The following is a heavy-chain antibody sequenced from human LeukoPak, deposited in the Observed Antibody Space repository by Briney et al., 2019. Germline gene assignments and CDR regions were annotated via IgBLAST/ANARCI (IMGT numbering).Heavy chain of an antibody. CDR2: IYYSGST. Sequence: PSETLSLTCTVSGGSISSGGYYWSWIRQHPGKGLEWIGYIYYSGSTNYNPSLKSRVTISVDTSKNQFSLKLSSVTAADTAVYYCARGGGYCSGGSCYEAAGSDFDYWGQGTLVTVSS. J-gene: IGHJ4*02. CDR3: ARGGGYCSGGSCYEAAGSDFDY. D-gene: IGHD2-15*01. CDR1: GGSISSGGYY. V-gene: IGHV4-31*03.